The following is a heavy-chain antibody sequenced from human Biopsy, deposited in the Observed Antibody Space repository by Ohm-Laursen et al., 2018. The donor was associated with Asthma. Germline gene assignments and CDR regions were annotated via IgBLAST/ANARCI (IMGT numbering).Heavy chain of an antibody. Sequence: TLSLTWIVSGDAMSTSGSYWGWIRQSPGKGPEWIGSIYYSGRTYYNPSLESRVTISADTTKNHFSLKVTSVTAADTAVYYCARAVSSSSYWYFDLWGRGDLVTVSS. CDR1: GDAMSTSGSY. J-gene: IGHJ2*01. CDR3: ARAVSSSSYWYFDL. CDR2: IYYSGRT. V-gene: IGHV4-39*02. D-gene: IGHD6-6*01.